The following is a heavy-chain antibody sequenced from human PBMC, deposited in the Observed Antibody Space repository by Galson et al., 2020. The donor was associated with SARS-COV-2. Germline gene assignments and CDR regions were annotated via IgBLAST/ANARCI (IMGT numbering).Heavy chain of an antibody. Sequence: SETLSLTCVVYGGSFSGYFWTWIRQPPGKGLEWIGEISDSGITNYNPSLKSRVTISVDTSKNQFSLKLTSVTAADTAVYYCARGGGLHWKRPWRDWGQGTLVTVSS. CDR1: GGSFSGYF. CDR2: ISDSGIT. CDR3: ARGGGLHWKRPWRD. D-gene: IGHD1-1*01. V-gene: IGHV4-34*01. J-gene: IGHJ4*02.